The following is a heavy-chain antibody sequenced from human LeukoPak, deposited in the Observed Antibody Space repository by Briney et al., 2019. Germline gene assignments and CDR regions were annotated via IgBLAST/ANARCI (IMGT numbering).Heavy chain of an antibody. CDR3: ARVGGGYCSSTSCYTWDY. V-gene: IGHV1-2*02. J-gene: IGHJ4*02. CDR1: GYTFTGYY. Sequence: ASVKVSCKASGYTFTGYYMHWVRQAPGQGLEWMGWINPNSGGTNHAQKFQGRVTMTRDTSISTAYMELSRLRSDDTAVYYCARVGGGYCSSTSCYTWDYWGQGTLVTVSS. CDR2: INPNSGGT. D-gene: IGHD2-2*02.